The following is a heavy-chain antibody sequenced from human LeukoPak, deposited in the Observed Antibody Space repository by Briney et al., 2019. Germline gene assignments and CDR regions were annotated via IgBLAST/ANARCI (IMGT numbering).Heavy chain of an antibody. J-gene: IGHJ3*02. Sequence: SGTLSLTCAVSGGSISSSNWWSWVRQPPGKGLELIGEIYHSGSTNYNPSLKSRVTMSVDKSKNQFSLKLSSVTAADTAVYYCARGYCSSTSCYDAFDIWGQGTMVTVSS. D-gene: IGHD2-2*01. CDR1: GGSISSSNW. CDR3: ARGYCSSTSCYDAFDI. CDR2: IYHSGST. V-gene: IGHV4-4*02.